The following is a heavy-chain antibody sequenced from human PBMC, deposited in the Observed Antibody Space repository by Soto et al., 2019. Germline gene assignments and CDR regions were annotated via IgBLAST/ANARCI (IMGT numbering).Heavy chain of an antibody. D-gene: IGHD6-19*01. J-gene: IGHJ6*02. CDR1: GDTVLSNSAA. CDR3: ASDDFPVAGPLCHYGMDV. V-gene: IGHV6-1*01. CDR2: TCYRAKWYT. Sequence: SQTLSLTCVISGDTVLSNSAAWNWVRQSPSRGLEWLGRTCYRAKWYTDYAPSVKSRISIIADTSKNQVSLQLNAVTSEDTAIYYCASDDFPVAGPLCHYGMDVWGQGTAVTVSS.